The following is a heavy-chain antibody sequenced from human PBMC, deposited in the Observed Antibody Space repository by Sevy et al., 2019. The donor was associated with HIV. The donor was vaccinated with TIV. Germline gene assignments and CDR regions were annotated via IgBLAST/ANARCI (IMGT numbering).Heavy chain of an antibody. CDR2: ISGSGGST. Sequence: GGSLRLSCAASGFTFSSYAMSWVRQAPGKGLEWVSAISGSGGSTYYADSVKGRFTISRDNSKNTLYLQMNSLRAEDTAVCYCAKNSIAVAGTNLGYWGQGTLVTVSS. CDR1: GFTFSSYA. CDR3: AKNSIAVAGTNLGY. D-gene: IGHD6-19*01. J-gene: IGHJ4*02. V-gene: IGHV3-23*01.